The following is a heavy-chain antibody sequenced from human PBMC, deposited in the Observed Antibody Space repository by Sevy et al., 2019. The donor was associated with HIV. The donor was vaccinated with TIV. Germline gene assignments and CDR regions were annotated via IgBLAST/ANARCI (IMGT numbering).Heavy chain of an antibody. V-gene: IGHV4-39*01. CDR1: GGSSGTSSYF. Sequence: SETLSLTCSVSGGSSGTSSYFWGWIRQPPGKGLEWIGSIYYSGSTYYNPSLKSRVTISVDMSKSQFSLKLTSVTAADTAVYYCASGPYDSSSWCYFDCWGQGTLVTVSS. D-gene: IGHD6-13*01. CDR2: IYYSGST. CDR3: ASGPYDSSSWCYFDC. J-gene: IGHJ4*02.